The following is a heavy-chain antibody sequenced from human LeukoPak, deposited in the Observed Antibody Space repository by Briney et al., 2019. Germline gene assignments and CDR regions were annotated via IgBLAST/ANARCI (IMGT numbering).Heavy chain of an antibody. J-gene: IGHJ4*02. Sequence: SETLSLTCAVYGGSFSGYYWSWLRQPPGKGLEWIGYIYYSGSTYYNPSLKSRVTISVDTSKNQFSLKLSSVSAADTAVYYCARLWGDYYDSSGYSPDYWGQGTLVTVS. V-gene: IGHV4-30-4*08. D-gene: IGHD3-22*01. CDR2: IYYSGST. CDR3: ARLWGDYYDSSGYSPDY. CDR1: GGSFSGYY.